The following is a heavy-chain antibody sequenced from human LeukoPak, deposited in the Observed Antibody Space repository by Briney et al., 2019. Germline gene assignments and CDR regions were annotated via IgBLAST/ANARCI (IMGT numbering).Heavy chain of an antibody. D-gene: IGHD3-22*01. J-gene: IGHJ4*02. V-gene: IGHV1-69*05. CDR1: GGTFSSYA. Sequence: SVKVSCKATGGTFSSYAISWVRQAPGQGLEWMGGIIPIFGTANYAQKFQGRVTITTDESTSTAYMELSSLRSEDTAVYYCARSNTYYYDSSGYYADYWGQGTLVTVSS. CDR3: ARSNTYYYDSSGYYADY. CDR2: IIPIFGTA.